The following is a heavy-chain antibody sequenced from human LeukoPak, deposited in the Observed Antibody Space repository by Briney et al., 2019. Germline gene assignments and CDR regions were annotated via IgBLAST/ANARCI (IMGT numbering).Heavy chain of an antibody. CDR3: ARDDAFDI. Sequence: GGSLRLSCAASGFTFSSYGMHWVRQAPGKGLEWVAFIRHDGTNKYYVDSVKGRFTISRDNSKNTLYLQMNSLRAEDTAVYYCARDDAFDIWGQGTMVTVSS. V-gene: IGHV3-30*02. CDR1: GFTFSSYG. J-gene: IGHJ3*02. CDR2: IRHDGTNK.